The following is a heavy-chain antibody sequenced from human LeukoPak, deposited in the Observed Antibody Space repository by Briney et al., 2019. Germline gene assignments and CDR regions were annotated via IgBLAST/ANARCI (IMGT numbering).Heavy chain of an antibody. V-gene: IGHV3-11*01. J-gene: IGHJ4*02. D-gene: IGHD2-8*02. CDR1: GFTFSDYN. CDR2: ITDSGNTI. Sequence: GGSLRLSCAAFGFTFSDYNMNWVRQAPGKGLEWVSYITDSGNTIHYADSVKGRFTISRDNAKNSLYLQMNSLRAEDTAVYYCARSIGLTGGGVDVWGQGTLVTVSS. CDR3: ARSIGLTGGGVDV.